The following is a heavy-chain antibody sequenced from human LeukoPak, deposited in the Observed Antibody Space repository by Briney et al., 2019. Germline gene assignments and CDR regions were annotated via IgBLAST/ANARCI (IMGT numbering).Heavy chain of an antibody. V-gene: IGHV1-18*01. J-gene: IGHJ4*02. D-gene: IGHD3-22*01. CDR2: ISAYNGNT. CDR3: ARKEGDYYDSSGYLRY. CDR1: GYTFTSYG. Sequence: ASVKVSCKASGYTFTSYGISWVRQAPGQGLEWMGWISAYNGNTNYAQKLQGRVTMTTDTSTSTAYMELGSLRSDDTAVYYCARKEGDYYDSSGYLRYWGQGTLVTVSS.